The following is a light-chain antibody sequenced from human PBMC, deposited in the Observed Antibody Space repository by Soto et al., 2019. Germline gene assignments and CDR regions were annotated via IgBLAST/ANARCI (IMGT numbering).Light chain of an antibody. CDR1: QSVLYSSNNKNY. V-gene: IGKV4-1*01. CDR2: WAS. CDR3: QQYYTSLYT. Sequence: IVMTQSPDSLAVALGERATINCKSSQSVLYSSNNKNYLAWYQHKAGQPPKVLIYWASTRASGVPDRFSGSGSGTDFTLTISSLQAEDVAVYYCQQYYTSLYTFGQGTKLEI. J-gene: IGKJ2*01.